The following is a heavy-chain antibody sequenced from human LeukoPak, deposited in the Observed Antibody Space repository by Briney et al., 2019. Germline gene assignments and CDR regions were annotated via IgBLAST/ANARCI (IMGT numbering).Heavy chain of an antibody. CDR1: GFTFSSYG. V-gene: IGHV3-33*01. D-gene: IGHD1-1*01. J-gene: IGHJ4*02. Sequence: GGSLRLSCAASGFTFSSYGMHWVRQAPGKGLEWVAVIWYDGSNKYYADSVKGRFTISRDNSKNTLYLQMNSLKTEDTAIYYCTRENWYLDYWGQGTLVTVSS. CDR3: TRENWYLDY. CDR2: IWYDGSNK.